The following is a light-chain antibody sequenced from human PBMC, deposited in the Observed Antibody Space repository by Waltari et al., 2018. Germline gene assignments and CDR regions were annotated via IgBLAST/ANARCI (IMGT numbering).Light chain of an antibody. V-gene: IGLV4-69*01. CDR2: VNSDGSH. Sequence: QLVLTHSPSASASLGASVEHTCTLRSVHITTVIAWLHQHPKKGPRYLKQVNSDGSHSKGDEIPDRFSGSSSGAERYLTISSRQSEDEADYYSQTGGHGTWVFGGGTKLTVL. CDR3: QTGGHGTWV. J-gene: IGLJ3*02. CDR1: SVHITTV.